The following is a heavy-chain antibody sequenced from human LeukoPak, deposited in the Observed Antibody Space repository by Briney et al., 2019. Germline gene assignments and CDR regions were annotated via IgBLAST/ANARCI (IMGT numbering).Heavy chain of an antibody. D-gene: IGHD6-19*01. CDR3: ASVSAVAGPQTIDY. V-gene: IGHV4-34*01. Sequence: SETLPLTCAVYGGSFSGYYWSWIRQPPGKGLEWIGEINHSGSTNYNPSLKSRVTISVDTSKNQFSLKLSSVTAADTAVYYCASVSAVAGPQTIDYWGQGTLVTVSS. CDR2: INHSGST. CDR1: GGSFSGYY. J-gene: IGHJ4*02.